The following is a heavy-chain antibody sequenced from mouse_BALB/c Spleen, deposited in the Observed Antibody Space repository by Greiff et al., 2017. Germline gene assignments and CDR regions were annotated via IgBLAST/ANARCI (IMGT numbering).Heavy chain of an antibody. CDR3: TRDYDGYYFDY. V-gene: IGHV5-6-4*01. D-gene: IGHD2-3*01. CDR2: ISSGGSYT. Sequence: EVKLMESGGGLVKPGGSLKLSCAASGFTFSSYTMSWVRQTPEKRLEWVATISSGGSYTYYPDSVKGRFTISRDNAKNTLYLQMSSLKSEDTAMYYCTRDYDGYYFDYWGQGTTLTVSS. J-gene: IGHJ2*01. CDR1: GFTFSSYT.